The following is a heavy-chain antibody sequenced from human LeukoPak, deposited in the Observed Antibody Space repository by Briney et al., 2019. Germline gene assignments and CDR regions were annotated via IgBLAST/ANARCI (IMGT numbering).Heavy chain of an antibody. Sequence: SETLSLTCAVYGGSFSGYYWSWIRQPPGKGLEWIGEINHSGSTNYNPSLKSRVTISVDTSKNQFSLKLSSVTAADTAVYYCARFGRRPYCSGGSCYPTRDYYYYGMDVWGQGTTVTVSS. V-gene: IGHV4-34*01. D-gene: IGHD2-15*01. CDR3: ARFGRRPYCSGGSCYPTRDYYYYGMDV. CDR1: GGSFSGYY. CDR2: INHSGST. J-gene: IGHJ6*02.